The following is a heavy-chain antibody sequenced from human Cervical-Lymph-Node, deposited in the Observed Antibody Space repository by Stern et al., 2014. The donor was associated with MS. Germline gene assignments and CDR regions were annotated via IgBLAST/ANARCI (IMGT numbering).Heavy chain of an antibody. CDR3: AKGRGYILDY. D-gene: IGHD5-18*01. Sequence: EVQLVESGGGLVQPGRSLRLSCAASGFTFADYAMHWVRQAPGKGLEWVSGISWNSGSIGYADSVKGRFTISRDNAKNSLYLQMNSLRAEDTALYYCAKGRGYILDYWGQGTLVTVSS. CDR1: GFTFADYA. V-gene: IGHV3-9*01. CDR2: ISWNSGSI. J-gene: IGHJ4*02.